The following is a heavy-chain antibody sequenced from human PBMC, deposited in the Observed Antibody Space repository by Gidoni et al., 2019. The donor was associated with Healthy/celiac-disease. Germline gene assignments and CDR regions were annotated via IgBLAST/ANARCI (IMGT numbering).Heavy chain of an antibody. Sequence: QVQLVQSGAEVTKPGDSVKVSCKVFVYTLTAVSMHWGRQAPGKGLEWMGGFDPEDGETIYAQKFQGRVTMTEDTSTDTAYMELSSLRSEDTAVYYCATGFFGDYRYYYYMDVWGKGTTVTVSS. CDR1: VYTLTAVS. CDR2: FDPEDGET. CDR3: ATGFFGDYRYYYYMDV. V-gene: IGHV1-24*01. J-gene: IGHJ6*03. D-gene: IGHD4-17*01.